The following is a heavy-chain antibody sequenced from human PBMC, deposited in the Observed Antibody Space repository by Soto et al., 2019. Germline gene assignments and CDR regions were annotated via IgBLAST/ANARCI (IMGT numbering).Heavy chain of an antibody. J-gene: IGHJ3*02. Sequence: LSLTCAASGFTFSSYWMSWVRQAPEKGLGGGANIKQDGIEKDYVDSVKGRFTISRDNAKNSLYLQMNSLKAEDTAVYYCARGQFRFLEWLSSGDAFDIWGQGTMVTVSS. CDR3: ARGQFRFLEWLSSGDAFDI. V-gene: IGHV3-7*01. D-gene: IGHD3-3*01. CDR2: IKQDGIEK. CDR1: GFTFSSYW.